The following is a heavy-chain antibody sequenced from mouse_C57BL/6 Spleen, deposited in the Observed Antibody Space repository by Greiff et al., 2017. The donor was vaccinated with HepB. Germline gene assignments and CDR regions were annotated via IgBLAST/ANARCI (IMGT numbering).Heavy chain of an antibody. V-gene: IGHV1-52*01. J-gene: IGHJ3*01. CDR3: ARSGYDYAWFAY. D-gene: IGHD2-4*01. CDR2: IDPSDSET. Sequence: HVQLQQPGAELVRPGSSVKLSCKASGYTFTSYWMHWVKQRPIQGLEWIGNIDPSDSETHYNQKFKDKATLTVDKSSSTAYMQLSSLTSEDSAVYYCARSGYDYAWFAYWGQGTLVTVSA. CDR1: GYTFTSYW.